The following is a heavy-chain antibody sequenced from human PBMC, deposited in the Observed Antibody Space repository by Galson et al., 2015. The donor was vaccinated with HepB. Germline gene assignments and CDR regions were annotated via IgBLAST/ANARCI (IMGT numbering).Heavy chain of an antibody. CDR1: GHNFNTDW. CDR3: AVRSGYYLDH. CDR2: IYPDDSDI. D-gene: IGHD3-3*01. V-gene: IGHV5-51*03. J-gene: IGHJ4*02. Sequence: QSGAEVKKPGESLRISCKGSGHNFNTDWLAWVRQAPGKGLEWMATIYPDDSDIRYSPSFEGHITISADTSITTAYLQWSSLKASDTAIYYCAVRSGYYLDHWGLGTLVSVSS.